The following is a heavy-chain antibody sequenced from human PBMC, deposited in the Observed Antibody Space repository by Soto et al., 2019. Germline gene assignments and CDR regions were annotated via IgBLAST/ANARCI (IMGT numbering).Heavy chain of an antibody. D-gene: IGHD1-26*01. CDR1: RGTFSRYA. Sequence: SVKVSYKASRGTFSRYAISWVRQAPGQGLEWMGGIIPIFGTANYAQKFQGRVTITADESTSTAYMELSSLRSEDTAVYYCARAIQRGSQWELQDPSLLFHRRTTQSYFDYWGQGTLVTVSS. CDR2: IIPIFGTA. CDR3: ARAIQRGSQWELQDPSLLFHRRTTQSYFDY. J-gene: IGHJ4*02. V-gene: IGHV1-69*13.